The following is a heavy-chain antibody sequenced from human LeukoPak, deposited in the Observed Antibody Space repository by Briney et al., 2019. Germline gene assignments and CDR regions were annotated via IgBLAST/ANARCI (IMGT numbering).Heavy chain of an antibody. V-gene: IGHV4-38-2*02. CDR1: GYSISSGYY. D-gene: IGHD3-22*01. J-gene: IGHJ4*02. Sequence: PSETLSLTCTVSGYSISSGYYWGWIRQPPGKGLEWIGSIYHSGSTYYNPSLKSRVTISVDTSKNQFSLKLSSVTAADTAVYYCARGASDSSGYQGYWGQGTLVTASS. CDR3: ARGASDSSGYQGY. CDR2: IYHSGST.